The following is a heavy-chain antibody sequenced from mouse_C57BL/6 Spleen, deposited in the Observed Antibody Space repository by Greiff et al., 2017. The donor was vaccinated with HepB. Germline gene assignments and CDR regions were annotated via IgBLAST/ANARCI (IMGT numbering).Heavy chain of an antibody. CDR2: IYPGDGDT. CDR3: ARDHYYGSSLFFDY. CDR1: GYAFSSYW. V-gene: IGHV1-80*01. J-gene: IGHJ2*01. Sequence: VKLQESGAELVKPGASVKISCKASGYAFSSYWMNWVKQRPGKGLEWIGQIYPGDGDTNYNGKFKGKATLTADKSSSTAYMQLSSLTSEDSAVYFCARDHYYGSSLFFDYWGQGTTLTVSS. D-gene: IGHD1-1*01.